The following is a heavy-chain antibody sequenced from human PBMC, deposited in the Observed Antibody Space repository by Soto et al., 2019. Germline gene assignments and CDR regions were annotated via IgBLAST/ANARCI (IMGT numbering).Heavy chain of an antibody. CDR2: INPNSGGT. J-gene: IGHJ4*02. D-gene: IGHD1-26*01. CDR1: GYTFTDYY. V-gene: IGHV1-2*04. Sequence: QVQLVQSGAEVKKPGASVKVSCKASGYTFTDYYMHWVRQAPGQGLEWMGWINPNSGGTNYAQKFQGWVTMTRDTSISTAYMELSRLASDDTAIYYSATQRSEWDLSFDYWGQGTLVTVSS. CDR3: ATQRSEWDLSFDY.